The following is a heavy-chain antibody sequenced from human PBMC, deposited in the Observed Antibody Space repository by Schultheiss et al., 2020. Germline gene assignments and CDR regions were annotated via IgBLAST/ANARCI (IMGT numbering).Heavy chain of an antibody. J-gene: IGHJ4*02. D-gene: IGHD5-12*01. CDR1: GFAFSRYD. CDR3: ARGRSGYDI. V-gene: IGHV3-30-3*01. CDR2: ISYDGSNK. Sequence: GGSLRLSCTASGFAFSRYDMHWVRQAPGKGLNWVAVISYDGSNKYFADSVKGRFTISRDNSKNTLYLQMNSLRAEDTAVYYCARGRSGYDIWGQGTLVTVSS.